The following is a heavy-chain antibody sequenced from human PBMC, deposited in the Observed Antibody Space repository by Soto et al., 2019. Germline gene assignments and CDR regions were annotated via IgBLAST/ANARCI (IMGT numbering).Heavy chain of an antibody. CDR1: GGSISSYY. V-gene: IGHV4-59*01. CDR2: IYYSGST. Sequence: SETLSLTCTVSGGSISSYYWSWIRQPPGKGLEWIGYIYYSGSTNYNPSLKSRVPISVDTSKNQFSLKLSSVTAADTAVYYCASTTEPNPHYYYYYMDVWGKGTTVTVSS. D-gene: IGHD4-17*01. J-gene: IGHJ6*03. CDR3: ASTTEPNPHYYYYYMDV.